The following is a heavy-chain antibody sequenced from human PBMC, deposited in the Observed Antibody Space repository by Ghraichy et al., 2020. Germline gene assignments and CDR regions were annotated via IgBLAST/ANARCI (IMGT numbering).Heavy chain of an antibody. J-gene: IGHJ2*01. CDR2: IKQDGTEK. CDR1: GFTFSNYW. D-gene: IGHD4-17*01. V-gene: IGHV3-7*03. CDR3: ARGLRSNWYLDL. Sequence: GGSLRLSCAASGFTFSNYWMSWVRQAPGKGLEWVANIKQDGTEKYYVDSVKGRFTISRDNAKNSLYLQMNSLRAEDTSVYYCARGLRSNWYLDLWGRGTLVTVSS.